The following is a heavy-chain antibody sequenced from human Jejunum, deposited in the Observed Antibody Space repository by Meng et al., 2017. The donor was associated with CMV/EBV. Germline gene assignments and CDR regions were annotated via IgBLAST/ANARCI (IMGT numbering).Heavy chain of an antibody. CDR2: ITGSGDII. J-gene: IGHJ4*02. CDR1: GFPVGAYY. CDR3: ARGNYGFDY. Sequence: CSASGFPVGAYYMSWVRQAPGKGLEWVSYITGSGDIIYYADSVKGRFTISRDNAKSSLYLEINSLRAEDTAVYYCARGNYGFDYWGQGTLVTVSS. V-gene: IGHV3-11*01. D-gene: IGHD4-17*01.